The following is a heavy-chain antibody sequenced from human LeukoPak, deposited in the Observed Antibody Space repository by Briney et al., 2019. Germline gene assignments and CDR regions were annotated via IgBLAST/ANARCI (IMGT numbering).Heavy chain of an antibody. CDR2: IYYSGST. CDR1: GGSISSSSYY. V-gene: IGHV4-39*07. J-gene: IGHJ4*02. CDR3: ARGQYYYDTAFPLHY. Sequence: SETLSLTCTVSGGSISSSSYYWGWIRQPPGKGLEWIGSIYYSGSTYYNPSLKSRVTISVDTSKNQFSLKLSSVTAADTAVYYCARGQYYYDTAFPLHYWGQGTLVIVSS. D-gene: IGHD3-22*01.